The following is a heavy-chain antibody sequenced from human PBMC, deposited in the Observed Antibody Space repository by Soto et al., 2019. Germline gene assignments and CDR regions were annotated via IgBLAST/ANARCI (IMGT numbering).Heavy chain of an antibody. Sequence: EVQLVESGGGLVQPGGSLRLSCAASGFTFSSYWMHWVRHAPGTGLVWVSRVNTDGSATSHADSVKGRFTISRDNAKNTLYLQMNSLRAEGTAVYYCVRDSYSGTPGIYYGMDVWGQGTTVTVSS. CDR2: VNTDGSAT. CDR1: GFTFSSYW. CDR3: VRDSYSGTPGIYYGMDV. D-gene: IGHD1-26*01. J-gene: IGHJ6*02. V-gene: IGHV3-74*01.